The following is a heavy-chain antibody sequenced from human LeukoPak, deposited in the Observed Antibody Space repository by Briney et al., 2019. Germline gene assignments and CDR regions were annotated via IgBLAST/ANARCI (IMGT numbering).Heavy chain of an antibody. Sequence: PGGSLRLSCAASGFTFSSYAMHWVRQAPGKGLEWVAVISYDGSNKYYADSVKGRFTISRDNSKNTLYLQMNSLRPEDTAVYYCAKGHYSGYPYYYYLDVWGKGTTVTVSS. V-gene: IGHV3-30-3*01. D-gene: IGHD5-12*01. CDR2: ISYDGSNK. CDR3: AKGHYSGYPYYYYLDV. CDR1: GFTFSSYA. J-gene: IGHJ6*03.